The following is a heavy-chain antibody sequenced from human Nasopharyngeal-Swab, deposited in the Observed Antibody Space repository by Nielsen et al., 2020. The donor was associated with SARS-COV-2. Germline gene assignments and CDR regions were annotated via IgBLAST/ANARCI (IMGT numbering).Heavy chain of an antibody. Sequence: GESLKISCAASGYTFSNYWMHWVRQVPGKGLVWVSRIDIDGSITDYADSVKGRFTISRDNAKNTLYLQMNSLRSEDTAVYYCARESVVTGMDDAPDIWGRGTMVTVSS. V-gene: IGHV3-74*01. J-gene: IGHJ3*02. CDR1: GYTFSNYW. D-gene: IGHD2-21*02. CDR3: ARESVVTGMDDAPDI. CDR2: IDIDGSIT.